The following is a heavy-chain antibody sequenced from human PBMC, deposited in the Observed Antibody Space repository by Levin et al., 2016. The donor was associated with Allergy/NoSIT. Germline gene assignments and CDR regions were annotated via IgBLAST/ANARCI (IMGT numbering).Heavy chain of an antibody. CDR1: GYSFTGYF. Sequence: ASVKVSCKASGYSFTGYFMHWVRQAPGQGLEWMGWMNPNSGNTGYAQKFQGRVTMTRNTSISTAYMELSSLRSEDTAVYYCARHMVSYGSGSYFDAFDIWGQGTMVTVSS. CDR3: ARHMVSYGSGSYFDAFDI. CDR2: MNPNSGNT. V-gene: IGHV1-8*02. D-gene: IGHD3-10*01. J-gene: IGHJ3*02.